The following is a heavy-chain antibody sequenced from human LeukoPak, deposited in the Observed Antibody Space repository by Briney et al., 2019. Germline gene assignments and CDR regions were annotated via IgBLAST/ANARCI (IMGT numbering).Heavy chain of an antibody. Sequence: GGSLRLSCAASGFTFTNYAMSWVRQAPGKGLEWVSAISARGDNTYYADSVKGRFSISRDDSQNTQYLQMNSLRAEDTAIYYCAKAYHYGAGSSFDYWGQGILVTVSS. D-gene: IGHD3-10*01. V-gene: IGHV3-23*01. CDR1: GFTFTNYA. CDR3: AKAYHYGAGSSFDY. J-gene: IGHJ4*02. CDR2: ISARGDNT.